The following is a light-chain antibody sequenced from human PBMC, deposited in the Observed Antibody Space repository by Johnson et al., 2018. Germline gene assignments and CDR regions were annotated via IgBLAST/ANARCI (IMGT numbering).Light chain of an antibody. CDR2: ENN. Sequence: QSVLTQPPSVSAAPGQKVTISCSGSSSNIGNNYVSWYQQLPGTAPKLLTYENNKRPSGIPDRFSGSKYGTSPTLGITGLQTGDEADYYCGTWDSSLSAGNVFGTGTKVTVL. V-gene: IGLV1-51*02. J-gene: IGLJ1*01. CDR1: SSNIGNNY. CDR3: GTWDSSLSAGNV.